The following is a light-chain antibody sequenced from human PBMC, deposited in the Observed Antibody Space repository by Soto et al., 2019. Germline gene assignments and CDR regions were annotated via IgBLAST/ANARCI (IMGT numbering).Light chain of an antibody. CDR2: DAS. Sequence: EIVMTQSPDTLSVSPGETATLSCRASQSVGSNLAWYQQKPGQAPRLLISDASTRAAGLPARFSGSGSGTEFTLTISSLQSEDFAVYYCQQSNNWPKTFGQGTKVE. J-gene: IGKJ1*01. CDR1: QSVGSN. CDR3: QQSNNWPKT. V-gene: IGKV3-15*01.